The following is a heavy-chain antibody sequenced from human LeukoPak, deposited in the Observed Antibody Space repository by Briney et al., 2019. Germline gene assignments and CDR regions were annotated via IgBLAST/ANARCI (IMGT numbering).Heavy chain of an antibody. Sequence: SVKVSCKASGGTFSSYAISWVRQAPGQGLEWMGGIIPIFGTANYAQKFQGRVTITTDESTSAAYMELSSLRSEDTAVYYCARGRGELLNSDWFDPWGQGTLVTVSS. CDR3: ARGRGELLNSDWFDP. V-gene: IGHV1-69*05. D-gene: IGHD1-26*01. J-gene: IGHJ5*02. CDR2: IIPIFGTA. CDR1: GGTFSSYA.